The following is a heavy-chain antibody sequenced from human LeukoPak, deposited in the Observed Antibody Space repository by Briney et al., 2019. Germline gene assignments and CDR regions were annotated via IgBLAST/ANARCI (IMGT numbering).Heavy chain of an antibody. Sequence: HPGGSLRLSCEASGFTFSSYWMNWARQAPGKGLEWVASINHNGNVNYYVDSVKGRFTISRDNAKNSLYLQMSNLRAEDTAVYFCARGGGLDVWGQGATVTVSS. CDR1: GFTFSSYW. CDR3: ARGGGLDV. D-gene: IGHD3-16*01. V-gene: IGHV3-7*03. J-gene: IGHJ6*02. CDR2: INHNGNVN.